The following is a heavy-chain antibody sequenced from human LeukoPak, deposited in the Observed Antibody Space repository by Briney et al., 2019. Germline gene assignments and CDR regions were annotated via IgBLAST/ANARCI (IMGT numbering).Heavy chain of an antibody. CDR2: IKSKTDGRTT. Sequence: GGSLRLSCGASGFTVSNAWMNWVRQAPGKGLEWVGRIKSKTDGRTTDYAAPVKGRFTISRDDSKNTLYLERNSLKTEDTAVYYCTTEFGVVTHPAFDIWGQGTMVTVSS. CDR3: TTEFGVVTHPAFDI. D-gene: IGHD3-3*01. J-gene: IGHJ3*02. CDR1: GFTVSNAW. V-gene: IGHV3-15*07.